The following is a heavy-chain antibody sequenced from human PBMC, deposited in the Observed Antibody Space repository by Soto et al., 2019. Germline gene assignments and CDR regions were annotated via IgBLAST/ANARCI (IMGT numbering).Heavy chain of an antibody. CDR1: GFTFSSYA. J-gene: IGHJ6*04. V-gene: IGHV3-23*01. Sequence: PGGSLRLSCAASGFTFSSYAMSWVRQAPGKGLEWVSAISGSGGSTYYADSVKGRFTISRDNSKNTLYLQMNSLRAEDTAVYYCAKDPPGVLRFLEWSHSVDVWGKGTTVTVSS. CDR2: ISGSGGST. CDR3: AKDPPGVLRFLEWSHSVDV. D-gene: IGHD3-3*01.